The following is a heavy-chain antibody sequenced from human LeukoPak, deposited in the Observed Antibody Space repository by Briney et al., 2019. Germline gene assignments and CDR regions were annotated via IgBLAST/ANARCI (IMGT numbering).Heavy chain of an antibody. V-gene: IGHV4-59*01. D-gene: IGHD2-15*01. CDR2: ISYSGST. J-gene: IGHJ4*02. Sequence: SETLSLTCSVSGGSISSYYWSWVRQPPGKGLEWIGYISYSGSTNCNPSLKSRVTISLDTSKNQFSLRLSSMTAADTAVYYCARVVAPTNFDYWGQGTLVSVSS. CDR3: ARVVAPTNFDY. CDR1: GGSISSYY.